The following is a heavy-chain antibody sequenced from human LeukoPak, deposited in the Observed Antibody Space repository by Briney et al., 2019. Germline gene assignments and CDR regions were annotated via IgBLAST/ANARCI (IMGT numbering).Heavy chain of an antibody. V-gene: IGHV4-38-2*02. Sequence: SETLSLTCTVSGYSIRSGDYWGWIRQPPGKGLEWIGNIYHSGSTYYNPSLKSRVTISVDTSKNQFSLKLSSVTAADTAVYYCASSDYVWGSYPPPDDWGKGTLVTVSS. CDR3: ASSDYVWGSYPPPDD. D-gene: IGHD3-16*02. CDR1: GYSIRSGDY. J-gene: IGHJ4*02. CDR2: IYHSGST.